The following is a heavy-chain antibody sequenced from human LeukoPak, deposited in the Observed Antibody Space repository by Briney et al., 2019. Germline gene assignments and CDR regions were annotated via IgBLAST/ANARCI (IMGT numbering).Heavy chain of an antibody. Sequence: PGGSLRLSCAASGLTFSNYAMSWVRQAPGKGLEWVSVISGSGGSTYYADSVEGRFTVSRDNSKNTLYLQMNSLRAEDTAVFYCAKEIYGDPTGGRFQHWGQGTLVTVSS. V-gene: IGHV3-23*01. D-gene: IGHD4-17*01. J-gene: IGHJ1*01. CDR3: AKEIYGDPTGGRFQH. CDR2: ISGSGGST. CDR1: GLTFSNYA.